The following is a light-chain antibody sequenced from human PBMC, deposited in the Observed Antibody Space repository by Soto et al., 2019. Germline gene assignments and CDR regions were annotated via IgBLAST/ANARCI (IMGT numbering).Light chain of an antibody. J-gene: IGKJ1*01. Sequence: VMTLSPVAWLFNLGQAASISCRPILSLLNSNGYNYLDWYLQKPGQSPQLLIYLGSNRASGVPDRFSGSGSGTDFTLKISSVEAEEVGVYHCMQSLTAPPTLAQGTNVDIK. CDR3: MQSLTAPPT. V-gene: IGKV2-28*01. CDR2: LGS. CDR1: LSLLNSNGYNY.